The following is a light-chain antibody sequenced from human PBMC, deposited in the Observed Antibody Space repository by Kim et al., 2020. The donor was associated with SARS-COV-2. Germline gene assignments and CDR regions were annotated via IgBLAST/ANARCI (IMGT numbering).Light chain of an antibody. Sequence: SPGESASLSCRASQSVGSNFLAWYQQQPGQAPRLLIYATSNRATGIPDRFRGSGSGTDFTLTISRLEPDDFAVYYCQQYGSSPRTFGQGTKVDIK. CDR3: QQYGSSPRT. CDR1: QSVGSNF. J-gene: IGKJ1*01. V-gene: IGKV3-20*01. CDR2: ATS.